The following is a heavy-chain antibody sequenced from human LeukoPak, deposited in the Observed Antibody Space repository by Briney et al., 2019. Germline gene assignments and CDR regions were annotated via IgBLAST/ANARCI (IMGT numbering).Heavy chain of an antibody. CDR2: INPDSGGT. V-gene: IGHV1-2*06. Sequence: ASVKVSCKASGYTFTAYYMHWVRQAPGQGLEWMGRINPDSGGTNYAQKFQGRVTMTRDTSITTAYMELSRLRSDDTAVYYCASLVSLVTMIVVSPPGAFDIWGQGTMVTVSS. CDR3: ASLVSLVTMIVVSPPGAFDI. J-gene: IGHJ3*02. D-gene: IGHD3-22*01. CDR1: GYTFTAYY.